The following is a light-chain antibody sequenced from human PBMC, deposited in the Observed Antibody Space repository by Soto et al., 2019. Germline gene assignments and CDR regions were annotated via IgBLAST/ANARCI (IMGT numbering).Light chain of an antibody. J-gene: IGLJ3*02. V-gene: IGLV2-11*01. Sequence: QPVLTQPRSVSGSPGQSITLSCDGSTSDVGAYNLVSWYQQHPGEAPKLMIYDVIKRPSGVPYRFSGSKSGNTASLTISGLQADDEADYYCCSYAGNFIWVFGGGTKLTVL. CDR3: CSYAGNFIWV. CDR1: TSDVGAYNL. CDR2: DVI.